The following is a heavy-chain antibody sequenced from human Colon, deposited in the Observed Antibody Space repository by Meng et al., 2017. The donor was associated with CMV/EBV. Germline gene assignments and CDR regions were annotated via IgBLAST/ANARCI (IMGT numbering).Heavy chain of an antibody. Sequence: GGSLRLSCLASGNIFTTYSIHWVRQAPGKGLEWISYVSGSSRDIYYADSVKGRFSISRDNAKNSVYLQINNLRVEDTAVYYCTRDRFGMDVWGQGTTVTVSS. V-gene: IGHV3-21*06. CDR3: TRDRFGMDV. CDR2: VSGSSRDI. CDR1: GNIFTTYS. J-gene: IGHJ6*02.